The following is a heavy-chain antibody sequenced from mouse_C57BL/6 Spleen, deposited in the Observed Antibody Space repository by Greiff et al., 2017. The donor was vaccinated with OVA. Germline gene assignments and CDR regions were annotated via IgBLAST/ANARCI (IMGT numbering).Heavy chain of an antibody. J-gene: IGHJ4*01. CDR3: ARSGTAQATNYAMDY. CDR1: GYAFSSYW. CDR2: IYPGDGDT. V-gene: IGHV1-80*01. D-gene: IGHD3-2*02. Sequence: QVQLQQSGAELVKPGASVKISCKASGYAFSSYWMNWVKQRPGKGLEWIGQIYPGDGDTNYNGKFKGKATLTADKSSSTAYMQLSRLTSEDSAVYFCARSGTAQATNYAMDYWGQGTSVTVSS.